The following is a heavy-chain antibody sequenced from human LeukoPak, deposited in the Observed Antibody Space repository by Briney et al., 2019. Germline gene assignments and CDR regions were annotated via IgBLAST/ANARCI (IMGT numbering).Heavy chain of an antibody. CDR1: EFTFSSYA. CDR2: ISGSGGST. D-gene: IGHD1-26*01. V-gene: IGHV3-23*01. CDR3: AKTSHSGSQPGDY. J-gene: IGHJ4*02. Sequence: GGSLRLSCAASEFTFSSYAMSWVRQAPGKGLEWVSAISGSGGSTYYADSVKGRFTISRDNSKNTLYLQMNSLRAEDTAVYYCAKTSHSGSQPGDYWGQGTLVTVSS.